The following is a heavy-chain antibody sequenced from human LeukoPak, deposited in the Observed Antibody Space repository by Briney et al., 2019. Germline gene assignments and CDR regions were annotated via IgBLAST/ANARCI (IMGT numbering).Heavy chain of an antibody. J-gene: IGHJ4*02. CDR3: SRENGAFSPFGY. CDR1: DDSIYDYY. V-gene: IGHV4-59*01. CDR2: IYYSGSI. Sequence: PSETLSLTCTISDDSIYDYYWSWLRQPPGQGLEWIGYIYYSGSINYNPSLESRVTISVDTSKNQFSLNLSAVTAADTAVYYCSRENGAFSPFGYWGQGTLVTVLS. D-gene: IGHD2-8*01.